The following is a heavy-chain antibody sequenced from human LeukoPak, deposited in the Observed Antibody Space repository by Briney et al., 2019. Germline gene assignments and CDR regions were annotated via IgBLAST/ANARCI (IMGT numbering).Heavy chain of an antibody. D-gene: IGHD4-17*01. CDR2: ITGSSNYM. Sequence: GRSLRLSCAASGFTFSTYSMNWVRQAPGKGLEWVSSITGSSNYMYYADSVKGRFTISRDNAKNSLYLQMNSLRAEDTAVYYYASFMTTVSICDYWGPGTLVTVSS. CDR1: GFTFSTYS. V-gene: IGHV3-21*01. CDR3: ASFMTTVSICDY. J-gene: IGHJ4*01.